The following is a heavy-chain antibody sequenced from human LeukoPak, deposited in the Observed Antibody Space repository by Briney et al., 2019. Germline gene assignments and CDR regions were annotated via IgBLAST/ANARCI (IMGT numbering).Heavy chain of an antibody. D-gene: IGHD6-19*01. CDR3: AKDWGSSDWYNYFDP. J-gene: IGHJ5*02. Sequence: GTSLRLSCAVSGFTIRIYGMHRVRQAPGKGLEWVAMISHDGGAEHYGDSVKGRFTISRDDSKNTLYLQMNSLSTEDTALYYCAKDWGSSDWYNYFDPWGQGTLVTVSS. CDR2: ISHDGGAE. CDR1: GFTIRIYG. V-gene: IGHV3-30*18.